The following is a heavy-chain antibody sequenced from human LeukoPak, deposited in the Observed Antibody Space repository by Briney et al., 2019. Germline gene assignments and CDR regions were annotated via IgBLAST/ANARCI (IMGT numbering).Heavy chain of an antibody. CDR2: ISSSGSTI. Sequence: PGGSLRLSCAASGFTFSSYEMNWVRQAPGKGLEWVSYISSSGSTIYYADSVKGRFTISRDNAKNSLYLQMSGLRAEDTAVYYCARDRGDTAYFDYWGQGTLVTVSS. CDR1: GFTFSSYE. J-gene: IGHJ4*02. V-gene: IGHV3-48*03. D-gene: IGHD5-18*01. CDR3: ARDRGDTAYFDY.